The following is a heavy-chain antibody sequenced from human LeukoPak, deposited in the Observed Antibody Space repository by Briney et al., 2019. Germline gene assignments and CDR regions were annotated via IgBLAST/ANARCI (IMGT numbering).Heavy chain of an antibody. CDR3: ARGLLGDIVLMVYTMDFDY. V-gene: IGHV3-30*01. Sequence: GRSLRLSCAASGFTFSSYAMHWVRQAPGKGLEWVAVISYDGSNKYYAGSVKGRFTISRDNSKNTLYLQMNSLRAEDTAVYYCARGLLGDIVLMVYTMDFDYWGQGTLVTVSS. D-gene: IGHD2-8*01. J-gene: IGHJ4*02. CDR1: GFTFSSYA. CDR2: ISYDGSNK.